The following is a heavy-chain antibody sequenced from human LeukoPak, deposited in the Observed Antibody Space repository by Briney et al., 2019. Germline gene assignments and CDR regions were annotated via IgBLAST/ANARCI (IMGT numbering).Heavy chain of an antibody. J-gene: IGHJ4*02. Sequence: SETLSLTCSVSGGSISSYYWSWLRQPPGKGLEWIGFIYYSGSTTYNPSLKSRVTMSVDTSKNQLSLKLTSVTAADTAVYFCARPSIPWPHYFDYWGQGTLVTVSS. CDR2: IYYSGST. D-gene: IGHD2-21*01. CDR1: GGSISSYY. V-gene: IGHV4-59*08. CDR3: ARPSIPWPHYFDY.